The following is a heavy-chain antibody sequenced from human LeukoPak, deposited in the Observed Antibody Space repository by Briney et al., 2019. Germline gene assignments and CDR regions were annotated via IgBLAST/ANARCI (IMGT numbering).Heavy chain of an antibody. CDR2: ITGSSSTI. V-gene: IGHV3-48*01. CDR1: GFTFSSFS. J-gene: IGHJ4*02. D-gene: IGHD3-22*01. Sequence: PGGSLRLPCAASGFTFSSFSMNWVRQAPGKGLEWVSFITGSSSTIYYADSVKGRFTISRDNSKNTLYLQMNSLRAEDTAVYYCAKDQGYYDSSGYKDYWGQGTLVTVSS. CDR3: AKDQGYYDSSGYKDY.